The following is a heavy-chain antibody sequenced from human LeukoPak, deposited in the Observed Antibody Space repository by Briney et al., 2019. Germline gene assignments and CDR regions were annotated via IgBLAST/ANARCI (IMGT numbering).Heavy chain of an antibody. Sequence: SETLSLTCAVSGGSFSGYYWSWIRQPPGQGLEWMGEINHSGSTNYNPSLKSRVTISVNTSKTQFSLKLSSVTAADTAVYYCARHVVRAGEEMATISSYYYYMDVWGKGTPVTVSS. D-gene: IGHD5-24*01. CDR2: INHSGST. CDR3: ARHVVRAGEEMATISSYYYYMDV. V-gene: IGHV4-34*01. CDR1: GGSFSGYY. J-gene: IGHJ6*03.